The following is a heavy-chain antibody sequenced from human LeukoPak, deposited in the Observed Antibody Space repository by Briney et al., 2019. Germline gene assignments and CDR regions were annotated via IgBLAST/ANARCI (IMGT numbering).Heavy chain of an antibody. CDR3: ARTPQFDVGEFDY. CDR1: GYTFTSYY. V-gene: IGHV1-3*01. CDR2: INAGNGNT. Sequence: ASVKVSCKASGYTFTSYYMHWVRQAPGQRLEWMGWINAGNGNTKYSQKFQGRVTITRDTSASTAYMELSSLRSEDTAVYYCARTPQFDVGEFDYWGQGTLVTVSS. J-gene: IGHJ4*02. D-gene: IGHD1-26*01.